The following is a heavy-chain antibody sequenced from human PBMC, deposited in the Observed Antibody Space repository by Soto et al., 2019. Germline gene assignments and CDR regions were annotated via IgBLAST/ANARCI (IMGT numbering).Heavy chain of an antibody. CDR2: ISSSSFSI. Sequence: EVQLVESGGGLVKPGGSLRLSCAASGFTFRSYSMNWVRQAPGKGLEWVSSISSSSFSINYADSVKGRFSISRDNAQNSLHLQMNILRAEDTAVYYSATKESSNISGMDVWGQGTTVNVSS. D-gene: IGHD3-10*01. J-gene: IGHJ6*02. CDR1: GFTFRSYS. CDR3: ATKESSNISGMDV. V-gene: IGHV3-21*01.